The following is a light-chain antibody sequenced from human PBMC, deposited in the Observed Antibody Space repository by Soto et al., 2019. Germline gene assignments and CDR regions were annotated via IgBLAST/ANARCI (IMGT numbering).Light chain of an antibody. CDR1: SGHSSNS. V-gene: IGLV4-69*01. Sequence: QPVLTQSPSVSASLGASVRLTCTLSSGHSSNSIAWHQQQPEEGPRYLMKINSDGSHNKGDGIPDRFSGSSSGAERYLTISSLQSDDEADYYCQTWGTGIRVFGGGTKLTVL. CDR2: INSDGSH. J-gene: IGLJ3*02. CDR3: QTWGTGIRV.